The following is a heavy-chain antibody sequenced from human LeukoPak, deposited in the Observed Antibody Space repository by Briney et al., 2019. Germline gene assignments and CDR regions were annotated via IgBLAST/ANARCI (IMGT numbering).Heavy chain of an antibody. J-gene: IGHJ5*02. CDR2: IFYEGST. CDR3: AMETADYDYVWGSYRRNWFDP. Sequence: SETLSLTCNVSGDSFNDYFIRRYHWSWIRQSPGKAPEWIGYIFYEGSTNFNPALKSRVSISADTSKRQFSLRLTSVTAADTAVYYCAMETADYDYVWGSYRRNWFDPWGQGTLVTVSS. D-gene: IGHD3-16*02. V-gene: IGHV4-59*12. CDR1: GDSFNDYFIRRYH.